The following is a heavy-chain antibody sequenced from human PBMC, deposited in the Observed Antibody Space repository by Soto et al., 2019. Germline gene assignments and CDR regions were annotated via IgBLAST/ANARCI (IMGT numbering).Heavy chain of an antibody. CDR1: SGSLSSSNYY. CDR2: IYHSGST. D-gene: IGHD3-3*01. J-gene: IGHJ4*02. V-gene: IGHV4-39*07. CDR3: VTSLNYDFWRDGGRHYYFDY. Sequence: SETLSLTCTVSSGSLSSSNYYWTWVRQPPGKGLEWIGKIYHSGSTNYNPSLKNRVTISVDKSNNQFSLRLSSVTAADTAVYFCVTSLNYDFWRDGGRHYYFDYWGQGTLVTVSS.